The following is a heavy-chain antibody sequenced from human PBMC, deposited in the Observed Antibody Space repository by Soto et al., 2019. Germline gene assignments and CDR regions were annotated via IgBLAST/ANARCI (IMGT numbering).Heavy chain of an antibody. J-gene: IGHJ4*02. Sequence: QVQLQESGPGLVKPSQTLSLTCTVSGGSISSGGYYWSWIRQHPGKGLEWIGYIYYSGSTYYNPSRKSRVTISVDASKTQFSLKLSSVTAADTAVYYCARDKRGYGPFDYWGQGTLVTVSS. CDR1: GGSISSGGYY. CDR3: ARDKRGYGPFDY. CDR2: IYYSGST. D-gene: IGHD5-18*01. V-gene: IGHV4-31*03.